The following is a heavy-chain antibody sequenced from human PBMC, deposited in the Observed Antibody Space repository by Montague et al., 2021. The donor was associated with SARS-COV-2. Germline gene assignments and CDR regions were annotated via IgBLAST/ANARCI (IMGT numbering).Heavy chain of an antibody. CDR3: ASMVQAQVYYFDY. D-gene: IGHD3-10*01. J-gene: IGHJ4*02. V-gene: IGHV4-39*01. CDR2: IFYSGST. Sequence: SETLSLTCTVSGGSISSSSYYWGWIRQPPGKGLEWIGSIFYSGSTDYXPSLKSRVTISVDTSKNQFSLKLSSVTAADTAVYYCASMVQAQVYYFDYWGQGTLVTVSS. CDR1: GGSISSSSYY.